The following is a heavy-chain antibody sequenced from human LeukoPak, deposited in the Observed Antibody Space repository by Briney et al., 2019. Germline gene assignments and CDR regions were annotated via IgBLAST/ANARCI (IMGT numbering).Heavy chain of an antibody. J-gene: IGHJ6*04. V-gene: IGHV4-34*01. D-gene: IGHD2-2*01. CDR1: GDSFSGYY. CDR2: INHSGST. CDR3: ARGFYCSSTSCWSGMDV. Sequence: SETLSLPCAVYGDSFSGYYWSWLRQPPGKGLEWLGEINHSGSTNYNPSLKSPVTISVDTSKNQFSLKLSSVTAADTAVYYCARGFYCSSTSCWSGMDVWGKGTTVTVSS.